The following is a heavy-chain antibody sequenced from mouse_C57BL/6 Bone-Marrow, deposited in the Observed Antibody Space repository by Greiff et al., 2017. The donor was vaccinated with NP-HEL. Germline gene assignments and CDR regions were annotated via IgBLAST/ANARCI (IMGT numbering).Heavy chain of an antibody. J-gene: IGHJ2*01. CDR1: GYTFTSSW. V-gene: IGHV1-50*01. CDR2: IDPSDSYT. CDR3: AREGLTNLYFDY. Sequence: QVQLQQPGAELVKPGASVKLSCKASGYTFTSSWLPWVNQRPGQGLEWIGEIDPSDSYTNYHPKFTGTATLTVDTSSSTAYMQLSSLTSEDSAVYYCAREGLTNLYFDYWGQGTTLTGSS. D-gene: IGHD6-1*01.